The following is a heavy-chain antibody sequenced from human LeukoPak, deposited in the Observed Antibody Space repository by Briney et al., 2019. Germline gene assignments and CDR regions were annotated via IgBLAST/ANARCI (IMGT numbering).Heavy chain of an antibody. V-gene: IGHV3-48*01. J-gene: IGHJ4*02. Sequence: GGSLRLSCVASGFIFSSSSMNWVRQAPGKGLEWVSYIGTSSSTIYYADSVKGRFTISRDNAKTSLYLQMNSLRAEDMAVYYCARGDPFGDYWGQGTLVTVSS. CDR1: GFIFSSSS. CDR3: ARGDPFGDY. CDR2: IGTSSSTI. D-gene: IGHD3-16*01.